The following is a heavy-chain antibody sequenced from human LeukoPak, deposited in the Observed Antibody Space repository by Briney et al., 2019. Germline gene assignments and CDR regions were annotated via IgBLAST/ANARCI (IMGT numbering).Heavy chain of an antibody. CDR1: GYTFTNYP. CDR3: ARGGYSRGQGSPFDY. CDR2: INTNTGNP. D-gene: IGHD6-19*01. J-gene: IGHJ4*02. Sequence: ASVEVSCTASGYTFTNYPMIWVRQAPGQGLEWMGWINTNTGNPTYAQGFAGRFVFSLDTSVGTTYLQINSLKTEDTAVYYCARGGYSRGQGSPFDYWGQGTLVTVSS. V-gene: IGHV7-4-1*02.